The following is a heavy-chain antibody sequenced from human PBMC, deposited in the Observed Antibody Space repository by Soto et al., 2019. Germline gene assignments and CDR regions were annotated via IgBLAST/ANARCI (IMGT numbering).Heavy chain of an antibody. Sequence: QVQLQESGPGLVKPSETLSLSCTVPGGSISSYYWSWFRQSPGKRMEWIGYVHHSWGSSYNPSLQXXVXLSLDPSKSQFSLKVTSVTATDTAVYYCARQGFGPLHGLVDVWGQGTTVTVSS. J-gene: IGHJ6*02. V-gene: IGHV4-59*08. CDR3: ARQGFGPLHGLVDV. CDR1: GGSISSYY. CDR2: VHHSWGS. D-gene: IGHD3-10*01.